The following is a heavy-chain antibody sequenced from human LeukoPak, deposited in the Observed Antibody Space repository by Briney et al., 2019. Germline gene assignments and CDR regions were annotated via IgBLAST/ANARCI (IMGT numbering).Heavy chain of an antibody. Sequence: PGGSLRLSCAASGFTFSSYGMHWVRQAPGKGLEWVAVIWYDGSNKYYADSVKGRFTISRDNSKNTLYLQMNSLRAEDTAVYYCAGTIFGVVMLPPFYGMDVWGQGTTVTVSS. CDR3: AGTIFGVVMLPPFYGMDV. D-gene: IGHD3-3*01. V-gene: IGHV3-33*01. J-gene: IGHJ6*02. CDR2: IWYDGSNK. CDR1: GFTFSSYG.